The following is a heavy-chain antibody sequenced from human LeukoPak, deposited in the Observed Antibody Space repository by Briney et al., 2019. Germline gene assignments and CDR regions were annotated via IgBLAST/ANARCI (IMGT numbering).Heavy chain of an antibody. D-gene: IGHD6-13*01. V-gene: IGHV3-30*04. CDR3: ARDLGYSSSWYGYYFDY. J-gene: IGHJ4*02. CDR1: GFTFSSYA. Sequence: GGSLRLSCAASGFTFSSYAMHWVRQAPGKGLEWVAVISYDGSNKYYADSVKGRFTISRDNSKNTLYLQMNSLRAEDTAVYYCARDLGYSSSWYGYYFDYWGQGTLVTVSS. CDR2: ISYDGSNK.